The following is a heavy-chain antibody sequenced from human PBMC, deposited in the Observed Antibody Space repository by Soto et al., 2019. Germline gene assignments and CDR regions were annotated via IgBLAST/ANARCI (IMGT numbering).Heavy chain of an antibody. CDR2: IKSKTDGGTT. J-gene: IGHJ4*02. D-gene: IGHD3-22*01. CDR1: GFTFSNAW. CDR3: TTDYYYYDSSGYYSGFDY. Sequence: GSLRLSCAASGFTFSNAWMNWVRQAPGKGLEWVGRIKSKTDGGTTDYAAPVKGRFTISRDDSKNTLYLQMNSLKTEDTAVYYCTTDYYYYDSSGYYSGFDYWGQGTLVTVSS. V-gene: IGHV3-15*07.